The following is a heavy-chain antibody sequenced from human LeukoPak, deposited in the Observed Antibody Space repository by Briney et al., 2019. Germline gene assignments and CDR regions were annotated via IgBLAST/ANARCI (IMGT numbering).Heavy chain of an antibody. D-gene: IGHD3-22*01. V-gene: IGHV1-24*01. CDR1: GYTLTELS. CDR3: ATPSITMIVGAFFDY. J-gene: IGHJ4*02. CDR2: FDPEDGET. Sequence: GASVKVSCKVSGYTLTELSMHWVRQAPGKGLEWMGGFDPEDGETIYAQKFQGRVTMTEDTSTDTAYMELSSLRSVDTAVYYCATPSITMIVGAFFDYWGQGTLVTVSS.